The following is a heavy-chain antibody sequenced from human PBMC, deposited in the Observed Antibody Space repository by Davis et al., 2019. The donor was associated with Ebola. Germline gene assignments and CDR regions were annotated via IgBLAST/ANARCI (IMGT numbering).Heavy chain of an antibody. Sequence: PGGSLRLSCAASGFTFSSYGMHWVRQAPGKGLEWVAVISYDGSNKYYADSVKGRFTISRDNSKNTLYLQMNSLRAEDTAVYYCARNRQNTLGASIGEIIQLFDYWGQGTLVTVSS. CDR2: ISYDGSNK. CDR3: ARNRQNTLGASIGEIIQLFDY. CDR1: GFTFSSYG. J-gene: IGHJ4*02. V-gene: IGHV3-30*03. D-gene: IGHD1-1*01.